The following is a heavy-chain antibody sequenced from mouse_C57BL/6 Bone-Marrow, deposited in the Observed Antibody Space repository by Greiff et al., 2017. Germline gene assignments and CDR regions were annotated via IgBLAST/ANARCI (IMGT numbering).Heavy chain of an antibody. CDR3: ARSSSGYYYAMDY. CDR2: IYPGDGDT. J-gene: IGHJ4*01. D-gene: IGHD3-2*02. CDR1: GYAFSSSW. Sequence: QVQLQQSGPELVKPGASVKISCKASGYAFSSSWMNWVKQRPGKGLEWIGRIYPGDGDTNYNGKFKGKATLTADKSSSTAYMPLSSLTSEDSAVYFCARSSSGYYYAMDYWGQGTSVTVSS. V-gene: IGHV1-82*01.